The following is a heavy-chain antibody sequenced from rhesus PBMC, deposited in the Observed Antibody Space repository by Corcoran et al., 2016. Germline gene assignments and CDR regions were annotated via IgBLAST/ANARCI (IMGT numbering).Heavy chain of an antibody. Sequence: WMRQAPREGLELMGWINPDNGNTKSAQRFQGRVTMTRDTSTNTAYLELNSLRSEDTAVYYCGRGAWIDSWGQGVLVTVSS. D-gene: IGHD1-44*01. CDR3: GRGAWIDS. V-gene: IGHV1S2*01. J-gene: IGHJ4*01. CDR2: INPDNGNT.